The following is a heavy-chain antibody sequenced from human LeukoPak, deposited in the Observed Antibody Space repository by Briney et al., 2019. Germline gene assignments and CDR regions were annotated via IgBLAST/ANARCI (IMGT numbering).Heavy chain of an antibody. D-gene: IGHD1-26*01. J-gene: IGHJ4*02. Sequence: GGSLRLSCAASGFIFRSYGMNWVRQAPGKGLEWVSSISSSSSYIYYADSVKGRFTISRDNAKNSLYLQMNSLRAEDTAVYYCAVGSSGGSYCSYWGQGTLVTVSS. CDR2: ISSSSSYI. CDR3: AVGSSGGSYCSY. CDR1: GFIFRSYG. V-gene: IGHV3-21*01.